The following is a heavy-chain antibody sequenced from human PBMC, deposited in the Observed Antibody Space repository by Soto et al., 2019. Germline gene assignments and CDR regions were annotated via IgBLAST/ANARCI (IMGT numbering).Heavy chain of an antibody. V-gene: IGHV3-23*01. J-gene: IGHJ4*02. D-gene: IGHD3-22*01. Sequence: PGGSLRLSXAASGFTFSNYAMNWVRQAPGEGLEWVSTISGRGGSTYYADSVKGRFTISRDNSKNILYLQMNSLRAEDTAVYYCAKATMTLVVIRLDSWGQGTLVTVSS. CDR2: ISGRGGST. CDR3: AKATMTLVVIRLDS. CDR1: GFTFSNYA.